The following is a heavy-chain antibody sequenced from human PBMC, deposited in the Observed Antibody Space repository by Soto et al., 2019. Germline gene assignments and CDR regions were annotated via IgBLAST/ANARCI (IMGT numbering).Heavy chain of an antibody. CDR1: GGSISSGGYY. CDR2: IYYSGST. CDR3: ARVCGGDCHYGMDV. Sequence: QVQLQESGPGLVKPSQTLSLTCTVSGGSISSGGYYWSWIRQHPGKGLEWIGYIYYSGSTYYNPSPRSRVTTSVDTSKTHFSLKLSSVTAADTAVYYCARVCGGDCHYGMDVWGQGTTVTVSS. V-gene: IGHV4-31*03. D-gene: IGHD2-21*02. J-gene: IGHJ6*02.